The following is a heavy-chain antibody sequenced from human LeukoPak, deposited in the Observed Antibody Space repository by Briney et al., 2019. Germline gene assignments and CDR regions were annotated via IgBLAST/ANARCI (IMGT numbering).Heavy chain of an antibody. CDR3: ARDVYITMVRGVMPFDYYYGMDV. Sequence: GGSLRLSCAASGFTFSSYAMHWVRQAPGTGLEWVAVISYDGSNKYYADSVKGRFTISRDNSKNTLYLQMNSLRAEDTAVYYCARDVYITMVRGVMPFDYYYGMDVWGQGTTVTVSS. CDR1: GFTFSSYA. CDR2: ISYDGSNK. D-gene: IGHD3-10*01. J-gene: IGHJ6*02. V-gene: IGHV3-30-3*01.